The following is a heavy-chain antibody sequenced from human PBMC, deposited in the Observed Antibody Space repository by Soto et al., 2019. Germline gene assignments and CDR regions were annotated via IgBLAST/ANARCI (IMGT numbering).Heavy chain of an antibody. J-gene: IGHJ6*02. Sequence: PGGSLRLSGNARGFTVSSTYMSWVRQARRMGMAWVAVIKSGGSTHYAASVTGRFTISRDSPKTIIYLQLHTLIAEDTAVYYCSKDLGPLRLLNYYFYGLDVWGQGTTVTVSS. CDR3: SKDLGPLRLLNYYFYGLDV. V-gene: IGHV3-53*01. D-gene: IGHD3-16*01. CDR1: GFTVSSTY. CDR2: IKSGGST.